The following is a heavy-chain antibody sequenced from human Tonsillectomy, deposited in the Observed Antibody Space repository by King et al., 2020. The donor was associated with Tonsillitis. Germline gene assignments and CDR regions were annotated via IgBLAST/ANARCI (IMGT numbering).Heavy chain of an antibody. Sequence: LQLQESGPGLVKPSETLSLTCTVSGGSISSSSYYWGWIRQPPGQGLEWIGSIYYSGSTYYNPSLKSRVTISVDTSKNQFSLKLSSVTAADTAVSYCARHGGYSSSWYAPEDYYYYYYMDVWGKGTTVTVSS. V-gene: IGHV4-39*01. CDR1: GGSISSSSYY. CDR2: IYYSGST. J-gene: IGHJ6*03. CDR3: ARHGGYSSSWYAPEDYYYYYYMDV. D-gene: IGHD6-13*01.